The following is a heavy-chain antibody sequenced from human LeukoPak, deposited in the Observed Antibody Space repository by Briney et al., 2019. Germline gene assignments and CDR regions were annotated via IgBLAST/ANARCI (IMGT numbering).Heavy chain of an antibody. CDR2: MDPNSGRT. D-gene: IGHD5-12*01. Sequence: GASVKVSCKAAGYTFTSYDFNWVRQATGQGLEWMGWMDPNSGRTGDAQKFQRRVTITRNTSISTAYMELSGLRSEDTAVYYCARGRSAGYPYYFEYWGQGTLVTVSS. J-gene: IGHJ4*02. CDR3: ARGRSAGYPYYFEY. CDR1: GYTFTSYD. V-gene: IGHV1-8*03.